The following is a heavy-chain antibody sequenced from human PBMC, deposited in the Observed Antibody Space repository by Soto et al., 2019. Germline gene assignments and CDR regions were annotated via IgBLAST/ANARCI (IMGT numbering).Heavy chain of an antibody. CDR1: GFTFSSYG. Sequence: GGSLRLSCAASGFTFSSYGMHWVRPAPGKRLEWGAVISYDGSNKYYADSVKRRFTISSDNSKNTLYLQMTCLRAEDTAVYYCAKEMSPWGQGTLVTVSS. CDR2: ISYDGSNK. CDR3: AKEMSP. V-gene: IGHV3-30*18. J-gene: IGHJ5*02.